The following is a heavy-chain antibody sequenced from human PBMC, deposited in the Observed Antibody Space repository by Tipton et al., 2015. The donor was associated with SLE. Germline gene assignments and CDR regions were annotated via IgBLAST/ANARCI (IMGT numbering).Heavy chain of an antibody. J-gene: IGHJ6*02. D-gene: IGHD3-10*01. Sequence: TLSLTCAVYGGSFSGYYWSWIRQPPGKGLEWIGEINHSGSTNYNPSLKSRVTISVDTSKNQFSLKLSSVTAADTAVYYCARGWVLLWFGGPPPAMDVWGQGTTVTVSS. CDR1: GGSFSGYY. V-gene: IGHV4-34*01. CDR2: INHSGST. CDR3: ARGWVLLWFGGPPPAMDV.